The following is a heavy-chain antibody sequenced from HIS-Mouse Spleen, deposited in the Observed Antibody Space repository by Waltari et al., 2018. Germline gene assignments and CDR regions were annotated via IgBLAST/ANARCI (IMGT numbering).Heavy chain of an antibody. J-gene: IGHJ2*01. Sequence: QLQLQESGPGLVKPSETLSLTCTVSGGSISSSSYYWGWIRPPPGKGLEGIGSIYYSGSTYYNPSIKSRVTISVDTSKNQFSLKLSSVTAADTAVYYCAREIPYSSSWYDWYFDLWGRGTLVTVSS. V-gene: IGHV4-39*07. CDR1: GGSISSSSYY. D-gene: IGHD6-13*01. CDR3: AREIPYSSSWYDWYFDL. CDR2: IYYSGST.